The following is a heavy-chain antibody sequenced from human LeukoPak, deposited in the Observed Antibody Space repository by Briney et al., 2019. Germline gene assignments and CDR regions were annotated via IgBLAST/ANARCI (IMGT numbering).Heavy chain of an antibody. Sequence: GASVKVSCKASGYTFTSYGISWVRQAPGQGLEWMGWISAYNGNTNYAQKLQGRVTMTTDTSTSTAYMELRSLRSDDTAVYYSARDDPYYDILTGYSDAFDIWGQGTMVTVSS. J-gene: IGHJ3*02. CDR3: ARDDPYYDILTGYSDAFDI. CDR1: GYTFTSYG. D-gene: IGHD3-9*01. CDR2: ISAYNGNT. V-gene: IGHV1-18*04.